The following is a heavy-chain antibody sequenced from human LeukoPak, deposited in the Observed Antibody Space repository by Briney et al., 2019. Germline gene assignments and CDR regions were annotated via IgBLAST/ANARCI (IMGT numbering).Heavy chain of an antibody. Sequence: ASVKVSCKASGYTFTSYGISWVRQAPGQGLEWMGWISAYNGNTNYAQKLQGRVTMTIDTSTSTAYMELRSLRSDDTAVYYCARYSSSWYYFDYWGQGTLVTVSS. CDR1: GYTFTSYG. D-gene: IGHD6-13*01. CDR2: ISAYNGNT. J-gene: IGHJ4*02. CDR3: ARYSSSWYYFDY. V-gene: IGHV1-18*01.